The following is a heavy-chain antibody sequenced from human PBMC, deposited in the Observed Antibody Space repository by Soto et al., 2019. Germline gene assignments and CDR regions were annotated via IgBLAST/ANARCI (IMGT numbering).Heavy chain of an antibody. V-gene: IGHV1-18*01. D-gene: IGHD3-10*01. CDR1: GYTFTNSG. CDR2: INTYNGNT. CDR3: ARGVGAGTYENQDSWFDP. Sequence: QVQLVQSGAEVKKPGASVKVSCKASGYTFTNSGISWVRPAPGQGLAWLGWINTYNGNTNHAQKLQGRVTMTTDTSTSTAYRELRSLRSDDTAVYYCARGVGAGTYENQDSWFDPWGQGTLVTVSS. J-gene: IGHJ5*02.